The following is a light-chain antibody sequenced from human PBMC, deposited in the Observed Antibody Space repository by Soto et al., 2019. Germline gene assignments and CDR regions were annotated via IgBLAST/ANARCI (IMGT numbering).Light chain of an antibody. CDR2: LEGSGSY. V-gene: IGLV4-60*02. Sequence: QPVLTQSSSASASLGSSVKLTCTLSSGHSSYIIAWHQQQPGKAPRYLMKLEGSGSYNKGSGVPDRFSGSSSGADRYLTISNLQFEDEANYSCKTWDSNTRVFGGGTKLTVL. CDR3: KTWDSNTRV. J-gene: IGLJ2*01. CDR1: SGHSSYI.